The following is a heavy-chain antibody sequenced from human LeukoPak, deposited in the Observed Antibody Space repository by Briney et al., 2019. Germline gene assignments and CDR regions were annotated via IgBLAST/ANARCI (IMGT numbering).Heavy chain of an antibody. D-gene: IGHD2/OR15-2a*01. V-gene: IGHV3-74*01. CDR1: GFIFTEYW. Sequence: GGSLRLSCAASGFIFTEYWMHWVRQAPGKGLVWVSHVNSDGSATSYADSVKGRFTTSRDNAKNTVYLHMNSLRVEDTAVYYCTSFYETNWGQGTLVTVSS. CDR2: VNSDGSAT. J-gene: IGHJ4*02. CDR3: TSFYETN.